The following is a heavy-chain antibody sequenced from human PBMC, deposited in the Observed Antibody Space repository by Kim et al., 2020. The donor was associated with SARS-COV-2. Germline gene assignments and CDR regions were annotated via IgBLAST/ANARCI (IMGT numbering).Heavy chain of an antibody. Sequence: GGSLRRSCAASGLTFSKAWMSWGRQAPGKGLEWVGRIKSKTDGGATDYGAPVKGRFTISRDYSKNTLYLQMNSLKTEDTAVYYYTTDLRSCTNTNCYDVDYWGQGTMVTVSS. CDR2: IKSKTDGGAT. V-gene: IGHV3-15*01. CDR1: GLTFSKAW. J-gene: IGHJ4*02. D-gene: IGHD2-2*01. CDR3: TTDLRSCTNTNCYDVDY.